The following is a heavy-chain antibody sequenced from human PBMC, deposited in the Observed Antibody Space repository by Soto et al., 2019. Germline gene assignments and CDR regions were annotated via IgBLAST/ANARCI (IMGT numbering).Heavy chain of an antibody. CDR1: GFTFDDYS. V-gene: IGHV3-23*01. CDR2: ITSSGART. D-gene: IGHD6-19*01. Sequence: EVQLLESGGGLAQPGVSLRLSCAASGFTFDDYSMTWVRPAPGRGLEWVSTITSSGARTYYADSVKGRFTISRGNSKTTLYLQVNSLRADDTAVYYCARWGSGWRGLDYWGQGILVIVSS. CDR3: ARWGSGWRGLDY. J-gene: IGHJ4*02.